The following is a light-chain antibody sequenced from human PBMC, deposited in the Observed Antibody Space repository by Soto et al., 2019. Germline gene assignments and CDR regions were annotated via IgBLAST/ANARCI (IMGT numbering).Light chain of an antibody. J-gene: IGLJ2*01. CDR2: DVS. CDR3: SSYTSRSNRGV. Sequence: QSALTQPASVSGSPGQSITISCTGTNSDIGGYNYVSWYQQHPGKAPKLMIYDVSNRPSGGSYRFSVSKSGNTASLTISGPQAEDEAEYDCSSYTSRSNRGVFGGGTKLTVL. V-gene: IGLV2-14*03. CDR1: NSDIGGYNY.